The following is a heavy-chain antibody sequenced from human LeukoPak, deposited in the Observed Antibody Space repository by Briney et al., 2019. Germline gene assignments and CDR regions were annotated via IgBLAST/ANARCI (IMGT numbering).Heavy chain of an antibody. CDR2: ISSGSGYI. J-gene: IGHJ4*02. CDR3: AREGAVTAFDY. CDR1: GFTFSTYS. D-gene: IGHD4-11*01. Sequence: GGSLRLSCAASGFTFSTYSMNWVRQAPGKGLEWVSFISSGSGYIYYADSVKGRFTISRDNAQNSLYLQMNSLRAEDTAVYYCAREGAVTAFDYWGQGTLVTVSS. V-gene: IGHV3-21*01.